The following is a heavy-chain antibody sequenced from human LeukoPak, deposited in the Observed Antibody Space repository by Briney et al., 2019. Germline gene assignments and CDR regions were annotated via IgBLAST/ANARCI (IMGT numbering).Heavy chain of an antibody. CDR3: ARVHRYCSSTSCYNWFDP. J-gene: IGHJ5*02. D-gene: IGHD2-2*01. CDR2: IYYSGST. CDR1: GGSISSYY. V-gene: IGHV4-59*01. Sequence: SETLSLTCTVSGGSISSYYWSWIRQPPGKGLEWIGYIYYSGSTNYNPSLKSRVTISVDTSKNQFPLKLSSVTAADTAVYYCARVHRYCSSTSCYNWFDPWGQGTLVTVSS.